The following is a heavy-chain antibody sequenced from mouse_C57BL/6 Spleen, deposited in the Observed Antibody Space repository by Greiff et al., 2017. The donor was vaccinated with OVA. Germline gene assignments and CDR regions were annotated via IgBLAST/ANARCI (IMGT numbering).Heavy chain of an antibody. CDR2: INPSNGGT. V-gene: IGHV1-53*01. Sequence: QVQLKQSGTELVKPGASVKLSCKASGYTFTSYWMHWVKQRPGQGLEWIGNINPSNGGTNYNEKFKSKATLTVDKSSSTAYMQLSSLTSEDSAVYYCARSYYGERGYFDVWGTGTTVTVSS. CDR1: GYTFTSYW. D-gene: IGHD1-2*01. J-gene: IGHJ1*03. CDR3: ARSYYGERGYFDV.